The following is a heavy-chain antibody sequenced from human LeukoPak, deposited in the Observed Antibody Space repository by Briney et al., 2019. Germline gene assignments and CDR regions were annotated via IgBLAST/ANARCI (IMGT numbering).Heavy chain of an antibody. D-gene: IGHD1-26*01. CDR3: ARGPSGSWGD. CDR2: IYHSYSGST. V-gene: IGHV4-59*13. J-gene: IGHJ4*02. Sequence: SETLSLTCTVSGGSISNYYWSWIRQPPGKGLEWIGHIYHSYSGSTNYNPSLKSRVTISVDTSKNQFSLKLSSVTAADTAVYYCARGPSGSWGDWGQGTLVTVSS. CDR1: GGSISNYY.